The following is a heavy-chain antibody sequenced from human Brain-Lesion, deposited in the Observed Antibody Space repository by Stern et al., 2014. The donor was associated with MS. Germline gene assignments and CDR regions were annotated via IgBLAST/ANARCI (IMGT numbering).Heavy chain of an antibody. D-gene: IGHD2-21*01. Sequence: VQLVQSGAELKKPGESLKISCKTSGYNFINYWIAWVRQVPGKGLEWIGIIYPGASDIRYSPSFQGHVTISVDKSITPAYLQWNSLKASDTAVYFCARWSVACDSWGQGALITVSS. CDR1: GYNFINYW. CDR3: ARWSVACDS. V-gene: IGHV5-51*03. CDR2: IYPGASDI. J-gene: IGHJ4*02.